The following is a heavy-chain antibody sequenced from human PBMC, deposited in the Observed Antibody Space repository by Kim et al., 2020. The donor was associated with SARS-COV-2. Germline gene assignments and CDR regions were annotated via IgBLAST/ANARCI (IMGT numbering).Heavy chain of an antibody. J-gene: IGHJ6*02. CDR1: GFTFSSYG. V-gene: IGHV3-74*01. CDR3: ARGNYYGMDV. CDR2: INSDGSTT. Sequence: GGSLRLSCAASGFTFSSYGMHWVRQAPGKGLVWVSRINSDGSTTYYADSVKGRFTISRDNAKNTLYLQMNSLRAEDTAVYYCARGNYYGMDVWGQGTTGTVSS.